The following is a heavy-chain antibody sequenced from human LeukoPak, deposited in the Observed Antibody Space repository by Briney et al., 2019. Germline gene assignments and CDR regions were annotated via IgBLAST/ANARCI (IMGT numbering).Heavy chain of an antibody. Sequence: PGRSLRLSCAASGFTFSSYGMHWVRQAPGKGLEWVSVIYSGGSTYYADSVKGRFTISRDNSKNTLYLQMNSLRAEDTAVYYCARDLEDAFDIWGQGTMVTVSS. J-gene: IGHJ3*02. CDR2: IYSGGST. CDR1: GFTFSSYG. CDR3: ARDLEDAFDI. V-gene: IGHV3-NL1*01.